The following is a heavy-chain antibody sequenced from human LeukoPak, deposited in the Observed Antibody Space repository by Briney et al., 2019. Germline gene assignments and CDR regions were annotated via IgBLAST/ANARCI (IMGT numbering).Heavy chain of an antibody. CDR3: ARGTAGASGYYFDY. CDR1: GFTLSSYD. V-gene: IGHV3-13*01. D-gene: IGHD2-8*02. CDR2: IGTAGDT. Sequence: GGSLRLSCAASGFTLSSYDMHWGRQATGKGLECVSAIGTAGDTYYPGSVKGRFTISRENAKNSLYLQMNSLRGGDTAVYYCARGTAGASGYYFDYWGQGTLVTVSS. J-gene: IGHJ4*02.